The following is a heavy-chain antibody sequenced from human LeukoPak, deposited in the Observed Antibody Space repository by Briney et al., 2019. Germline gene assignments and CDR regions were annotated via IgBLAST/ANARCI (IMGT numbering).Heavy chain of an antibody. CDR2: INPNNGGT. D-gene: IGHD4-17*01. J-gene: IGHJ4*02. Sequence: ASVKVSCKASGYTFTGYYIHWMRQAPGQGLEWMGWINPNNGGTIYVQKFQGRVTMTRDTSISAAYMELSRLRSDDTAVYYCARDTEYWGQGTLVTVSS. CDR1: GYTFTGYY. V-gene: IGHV1-2*02. CDR3: ARDTEY.